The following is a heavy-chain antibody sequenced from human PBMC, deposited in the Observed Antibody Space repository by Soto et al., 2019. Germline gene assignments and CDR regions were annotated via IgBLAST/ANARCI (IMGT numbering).Heavy chain of an antibody. V-gene: IGHV3-7*01. CDR2: IKADGSAT. J-gene: IGHJ6*02. Sequence: GGSLRLSCAASQFSLSTFWMNCVRQAPGKGLEWVANIKADGSATDYVDSVKGRFAISRDNAKNSLYLQMNSLRAEDTAVYFCARAPDSFSYGLDVWGQGTTVTVSS. CDR3: ARAPDSFSYGLDV. CDR1: QFSLSTFW.